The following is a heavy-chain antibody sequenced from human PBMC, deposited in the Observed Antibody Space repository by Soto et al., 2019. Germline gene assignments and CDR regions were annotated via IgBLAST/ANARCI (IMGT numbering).Heavy chain of an antibody. Sequence: QVHLQESGPGLVRPSQTLSLTCTVSGSINSGGYYWSWVRQHPVKGLEWIGYIHYSGSTWYNPSLESRMSTSVDTSKDQVSLKLSSVTVADTAVYYCARLRGSGGYSAYYLDAWGQGMMVIVSS. D-gene: IGHD3-10*01. CDR3: ARLRGSGGYSAYYLDA. J-gene: IGHJ4*02. CDR1: GSINSGGYY. CDR2: IHYSGST. V-gene: IGHV4-31*03.